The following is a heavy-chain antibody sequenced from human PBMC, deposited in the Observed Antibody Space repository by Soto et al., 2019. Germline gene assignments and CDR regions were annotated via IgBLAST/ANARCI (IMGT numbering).Heavy chain of an antibody. CDR2: IYYSGST. Sequence: SETLSLTCTVSGGSISSSSYYWGWIRQPPGKGLEWIGSIYYSGSTYYNPSLKSRVTISVDTSKNQFSLKLSSVTAADTAVYYCARVLGYCTNGVCPQVTGTTGWFDPWGQGTLVTVSS. CDR3: ARVLGYCTNGVCPQVTGTTGWFDP. V-gene: IGHV4-39*01. D-gene: IGHD2-8*01. CDR1: GGSISSSSYY. J-gene: IGHJ5*02.